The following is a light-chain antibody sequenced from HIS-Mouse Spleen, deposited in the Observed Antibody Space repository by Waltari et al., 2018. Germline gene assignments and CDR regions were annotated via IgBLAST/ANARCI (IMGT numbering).Light chain of an antibody. V-gene: IGLV3-10*01. Sequence: SYELTQPPSVSVSPGQTARITCSGDAFPKKYAYWYQQKSGQAPVLVIYEDSKRPSGIPERFSGSKSGTSASLAISGLRSEDEADYYCAAWDDSLSGVVFGGGTKLTVL. J-gene: IGLJ2*01. CDR2: EDS. CDR3: AAWDDSLSGVV. CDR1: AFPKKY.